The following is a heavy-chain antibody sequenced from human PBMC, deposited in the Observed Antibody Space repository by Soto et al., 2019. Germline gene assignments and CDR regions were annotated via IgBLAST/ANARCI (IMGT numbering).Heavy chain of an antibody. Sequence: LVESGGGLVHPGESLRLSCEGSGFRFSDHSMNWVRQAPGRGRQWISYISSNGDITYYADSVKGRFTVSRNNANKALFLQMNSLRDDDTATYYCARLPKGSLVTAWGQGARVTVSS. V-gene: IGHV3-48*02. CDR1: GFRFSDHS. CDR3: ARLPKGSLVTA. D-gene: IGHD2-21*02. J-gene: IGHJ4*02. CDR2: ISSNGDIT.